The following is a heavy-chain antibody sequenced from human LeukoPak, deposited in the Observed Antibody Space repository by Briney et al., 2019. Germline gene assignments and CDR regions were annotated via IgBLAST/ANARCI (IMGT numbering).Heavy chain of an antibody. CDR2: TRNKANSYMT. D-gene: IGHD1-26*01. CDR3: ASIRGTFGY. V-gene: IGHV3-72*01. J-gene: IGHJ4*02. Sequence: GGSLRLSCAASGFTFSDHFLDWSRQAPGKGLEWVGRTRNKANSYMTEYAASVKRRFTISRDDSKNSLYLQMSSLKTDYTAMYYCASIRGTFGYWGQGTLVTVSS. CDR1: GFTFSDHF.